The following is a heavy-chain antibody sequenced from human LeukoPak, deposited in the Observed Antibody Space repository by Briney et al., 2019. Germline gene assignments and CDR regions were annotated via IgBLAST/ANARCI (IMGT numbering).Heavy chain of an antibody. CDR2: ISAYNGNT. Sequence: ASVTVSCTASGYTFTSYGISWVRQAPRQALEWMGWISAYNGNTNYAQKLQGRVTMTTDTSTSTAYMELRSLRCDDTAVYYCARRSGSDRAWFDPWGQGTLVTVSS. CDR3: ARRSGSDRAWFDP. D-gene: IGHD1-26*01. V-gene: IGHV1-18*01. CDR1: GYTFTSYG. J-gene: IGHJ5*02.